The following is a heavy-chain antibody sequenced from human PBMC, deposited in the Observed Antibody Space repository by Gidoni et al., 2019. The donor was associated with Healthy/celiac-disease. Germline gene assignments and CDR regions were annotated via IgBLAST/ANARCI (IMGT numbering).Heavy chain of an antibody. V-gene: IGHV4-39*01. Sequence: QLQLQESGPGLVKPSETLSLTCTVSGGSISSRSYYWGWIRQPPGKGLEWIGSIYYSGSTYYNPSLKSRVTISVDTSKNQFSLKLSSVTAADTAVYYCARHESCSSTSCYSAFDIWGQGTMVTVSS. D-gene: IGHD2-2*01. CDR1: GGSISSRSYY. J-gene: IGHJ3*02. CDR2: IYYSGST. CDR3: ARHESCSSTSCYSAFDI.